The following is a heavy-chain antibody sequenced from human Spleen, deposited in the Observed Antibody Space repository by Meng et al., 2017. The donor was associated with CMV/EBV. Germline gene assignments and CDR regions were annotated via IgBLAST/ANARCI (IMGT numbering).Heavy chain of an antibody. D-gene: IGHD6-13*01. CDR3: ARGGIAAAGTHYFDY. CDR2: IYTSGST. V-gene: IGHV4-4*07. Sequence: GLLEESSPGLVKPSERLSLTCTVSGGSISSSYWSWIRQPAGKGLEWIGRIYTSGSTNYNPSLKSRVTMSVDTSKNQFSLKLSSVTAADTAVYYCARGGIAAAGTHYFDYWGQGTLVTVSS. J-gene: IGHJ4*02. CDR1: GGSISSSY.